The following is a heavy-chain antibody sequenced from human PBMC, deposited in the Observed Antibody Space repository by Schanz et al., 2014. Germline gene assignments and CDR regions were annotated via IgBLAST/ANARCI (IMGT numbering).Heavy chain of an antibody. V-gene: IGHV3-23*04. CDR1: GFIFGSSV. CDR3: ARIGGSVFDY. D-gene: IGHD3-10*01. J-gene: IGHJ4*02. CDR2: ISGRDGST. Sequence: EVQLVESGGGLIQPGGSLRLSCAASGFIFGSSVMAWVRQAPGKGLEWVSAISGRDGSTYYADSVRGRFTISRDNSKNSLYLQMNSLRAEDTAVYYCARIGGSVFDYWAQGTLVTGSS.